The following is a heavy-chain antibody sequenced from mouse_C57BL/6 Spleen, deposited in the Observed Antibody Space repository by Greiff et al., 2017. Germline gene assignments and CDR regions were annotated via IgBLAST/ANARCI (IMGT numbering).Heavy chain of an antibody. CDR2: IYPGDGDT. CDR3: ARSGRRAYFDY. J-gene: IGHJ2*01. Sequence: QVQLKESGPELVKPGASVKISCKASGYAFSSSWMHWVKQRPGTGLEWIGRIYPGDGDTNYNGKFKGKATLTADKSSSTAYMQLSSLTSEDSAVYFCARSGRRAYFDYWGQGTTLTVSS. V-gene: IGHV1-82*01. D-gene: IGHD3-1*01. CDR1: GYAFSSSW.